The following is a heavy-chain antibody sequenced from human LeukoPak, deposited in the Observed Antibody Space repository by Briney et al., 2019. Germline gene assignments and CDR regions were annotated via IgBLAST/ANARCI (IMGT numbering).Heavy chain of an antibody. CDR1: GGSFSGYY. D-gene: IGHD5-18*01. CDR3: ARIQLWSTTWFDP. J-gene: IGHJ5*02. Sequence: SETLSLTCAVDGGSFSGYYWSWIRQPPGKGLEWIGEINHSGSTNYNPSLKSRVTISVDTSKNQFSLKLSSVTAADTAVYYCARIQLWSTTWFDPWGQGTLVTVSS. CDR2: INHSGST. V-gene: IGHV4-34*01.